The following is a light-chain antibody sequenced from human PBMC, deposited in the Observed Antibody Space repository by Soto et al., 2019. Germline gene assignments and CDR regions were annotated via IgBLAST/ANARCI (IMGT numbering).Light chain of an antibody. J-gene: IGKJ4*01. Sequence: SKSAATLSVTTRERATLSCRASQTVRNNYLAWYQQKPGQAPRLLIYDASSRATGIPDRCSGGGSGTDFTLTISSLEPEDFAVYYCQQFSSYPLTFGGGT. CDR3: QQFSSYPLT. V-gene: IGKV3-20*01. CDR1: QTVRNNY. CDR2: DAS.